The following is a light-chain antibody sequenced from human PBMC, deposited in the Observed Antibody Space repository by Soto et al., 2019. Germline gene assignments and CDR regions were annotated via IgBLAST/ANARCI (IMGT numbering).Light chain of an antibody. CDR1: QSISTY. J-gene: IGKJ4*01. V-gene: IGKV1-39*01. CDR2: AAS. Sequence: DIQMAQSPSSLSASVGDRVTITCRANQSISTYLNWFQQKPGKAPKLLIYAASSLQSGVPSRFSGSGSGTDFTLTIRSLQPEDLATYYWQQTYTKPITFGGGVKVEI. CDR3: QQTYTKPIT.